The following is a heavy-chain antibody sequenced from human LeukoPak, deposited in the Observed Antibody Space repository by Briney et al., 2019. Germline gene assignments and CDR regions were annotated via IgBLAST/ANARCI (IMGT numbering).Heavy chain of an antibody. J-gene: IGHJ4*02. Sequence: SETLSLTCAVYGGSFSGYYWSWIRQPPGKGLEWIGEINHSGSTNYNPSLKSRVTISVDTSKNQFSLKLSSVTAADTALYYCARLRNVPGDYRQFDYWGQGTLVTVSS. CDR3: ARLRNVPGDYRQFDY. V-gene: IGHV4-34*01. D-gene: IGHD3-10*02. CDR2: INHSGST. CDR1: GGSFSGYY.